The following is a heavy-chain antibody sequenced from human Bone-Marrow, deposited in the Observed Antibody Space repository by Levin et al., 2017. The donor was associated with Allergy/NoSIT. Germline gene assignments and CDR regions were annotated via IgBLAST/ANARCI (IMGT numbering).Heavy chain of an antibody. CDR3: ARQSYGSGSPRSGDAFDI. J-gene: IGHJ3*02. Sequence: EASVKVSCKASGYTFTNYGISWVRQAPGQGLEWMGWISAYNGNTNYAQKLQGRVTMTTETYTSTAYMELRSLRSDDTAVYYCARQSYGSGSPRSGDAFDIWGQGTMVTVSS. D-gene: IGHD3-10*01. CDR1: GYTFTNYG. CDR2: ISAYNGNT. V-gene: IGHV1-18*01.